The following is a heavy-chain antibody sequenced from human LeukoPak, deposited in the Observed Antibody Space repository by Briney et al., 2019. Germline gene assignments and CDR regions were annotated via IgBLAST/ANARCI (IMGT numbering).Heavy chain of an antibody. CDR3: ARREDGVDV. CDR1: GYSFTSYW. CDR2: IYPGDSDT. V-gene: IGHV5-51*01. J-gene: IGHJ6*02. Sequence: GESLKISCKGSGYSFTSYWIAWVRQMPGKGLEWMGIIYPGDSDTRYSPSFKGLLTISADKSISTAYLQWSSLKASDTATYYCARREDGVDVWGQGTTVTVSS.